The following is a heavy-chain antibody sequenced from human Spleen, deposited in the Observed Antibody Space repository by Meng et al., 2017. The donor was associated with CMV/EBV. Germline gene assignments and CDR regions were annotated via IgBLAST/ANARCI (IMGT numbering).Heavy chain of an antibody. V-gene: IGHV4-31*02. J-gene: IGHJ5*02. CDR2: IHYSGFA. D-gene: IGHD6-13*01. Sequence: NRAGSYWNWFRQHPGQGLEWIGYIHYSGFAYYNPSLKRRVTIGIDLSKSQFSLRLRSVTAADTAVYYCARNRYSSSWKGRLGNWFDPWGQGTLVTVSS. CDR3: ARNRYSSSWKGRLGNWFDP. CDR1: NRAGSY.